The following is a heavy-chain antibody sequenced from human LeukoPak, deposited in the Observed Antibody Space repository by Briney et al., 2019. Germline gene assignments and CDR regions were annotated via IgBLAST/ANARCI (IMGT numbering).Heavy chain of an antibody. CDR1: GFTFTSSA. Sequence: ASVKVSCKAAGFTFTSSAMQWVRQARGQRLEWIGWIVVGSGNTNYARKFQERVTITRDMSTSTAYMELSSLRSEDTAVYYCAAGPTTVTTSGGAGFDYWGQGALATVSS. CDR3: AAGPTTVTTSGGAGFDY. D-gene: IGHD4-17*01. CDR2: IVVGSGNT. J-gene: IGHJ4*02. V-gene: IGHV1-58*02.